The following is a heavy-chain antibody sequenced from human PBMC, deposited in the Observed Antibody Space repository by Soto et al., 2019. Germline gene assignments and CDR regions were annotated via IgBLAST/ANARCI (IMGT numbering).Heavy chain of an antibody. J-gene: IGHJ4*02. D-gene: IGHD6-13*01. CDR2: INPNSGGT. CDR3: ARSFRDSSSWYDY. V-gene: IGHV1-2*04. Sequence: ASVKVSSMASGYTFTGYYMHWVRQAPGQGLEWMGWINPNSGGTNYAQKFQGWVTMTRDTSISTAYMELSRLRSDDTAVYYCARSFRDSSSWYDYWGQGTLVTVSS. CDR1: GYTFTGYY.